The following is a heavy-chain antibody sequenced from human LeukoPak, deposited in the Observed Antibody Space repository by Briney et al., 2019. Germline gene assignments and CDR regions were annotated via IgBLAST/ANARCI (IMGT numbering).Heavy chain of an antibody. D-gene: IGHD2-2*01. CDR3: ARLYCSSTSCYEDN. Sequence: PSETLSLTCAVSGGSISSSNWWSWVRQPPGKGLEWIGEIYHSRSTNYNPSLKSRVTISVDKSKNQFSLKLSSVTAADTAVYYCARLYCSSTSCYEDNWGQGTLVTVSS. CDR1: GGSISSSNW. V-gene: IGHV4-4*02. CDR2: IYHSRST. J-gene: IGHJ4*02.